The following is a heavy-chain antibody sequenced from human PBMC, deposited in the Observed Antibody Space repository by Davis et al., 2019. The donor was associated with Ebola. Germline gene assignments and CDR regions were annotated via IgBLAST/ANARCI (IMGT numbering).Heavy chain of an antibody. J-gene: IGHJ6*04. D-gene: IGHD3-10*01. V-gene: IGHV1-2*06. CDR3: ARGGLLWFGGYYYYGMDV. CDR2: INPNSGVT. Sequence: ASVKVSCKASGYTFTGYYMHWVRQAPGQGLEWMGRINPNSGVTNYAQKFQGRVTMTRDTSISTAYMELSRLRSDDTAVYYCARGGLLWFGGYYYYGMDVWGKGTTVTVSS. CDR1: GYTFTGYY.